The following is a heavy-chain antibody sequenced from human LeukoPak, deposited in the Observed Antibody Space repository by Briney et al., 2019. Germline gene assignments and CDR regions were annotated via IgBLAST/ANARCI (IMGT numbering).Heavy chain of an antibody. CDR1: GYAFTTYG. CDR3: AKDSSRAGGPDALDI. V-gene: IGHV1-18*01. CDR2: NSPYNGET. J-gene: IGHJ3*02. D-gene: IGHD6-19*01. Sequence: ASVKVSCKPSGYAFTTYGVSWVRQAPGQGLEWMGWNSPYNGETNYSQKFQDRVTMTTDTSTNTAYLELRSLTSDDTAVYYCAKDSSRAGGPDALDIWGQGTMVTVSS.